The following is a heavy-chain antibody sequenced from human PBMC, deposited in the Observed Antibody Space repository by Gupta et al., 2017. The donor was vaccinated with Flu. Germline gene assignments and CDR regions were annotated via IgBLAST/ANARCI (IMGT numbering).Heavy chain of an antibody. D-gene: IGHD6-19*01. J-gene: IGHJ5*02. Sequence: QVQLVESGGGVVQPGKSLRLSCAGAGFTFSRYGVHWVRQAPGKGLEWVAVISYDGTRTYYADSVKGRFSVSRDNSKSTVFLQMDSLRTADTAVYYCAKARDTLYSEGWYTIDQWGQGALVTVSS. CDR1: GFTFSRYG. CDR2: ISYDGTRT. V-gene: IGHV3-30*18. CDR3: AKARDTLYSEGWYTIDQ.